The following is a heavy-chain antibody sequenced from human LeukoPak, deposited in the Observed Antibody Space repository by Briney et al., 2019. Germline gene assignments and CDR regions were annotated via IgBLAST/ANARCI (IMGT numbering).Heavy chain of an antibody. D-gene: IGHD3-22*01. CDR3: ARRSTYYYDSSGYYYPDLIDY. J-gene: IGHJ4*02. CDR1: GGSFSGYY. V-gene: IGHV4-34*01. Sequence: SETLSLTCAVYGGSFSGYYWSWIRQPPGKGLEWIGEINHSGTTKYNPSLKSRVTISVDTSKNQFSLKLSSVTAADTAVYYCARRSTYYYDSSGYYYPDLIDYWGQGTLVTVSS. CDR2: INHSGTT.